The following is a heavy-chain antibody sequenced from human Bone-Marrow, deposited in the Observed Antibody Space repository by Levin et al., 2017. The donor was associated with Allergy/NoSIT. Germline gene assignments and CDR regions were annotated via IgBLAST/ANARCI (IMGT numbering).Heavy chain of an antibody. D-gene: IGHD3-3*01. J-gene: IGHJ4*02. CDR3: AKARAYYDFWSGYQGFDY. CDR2: ISYDGSNK. Sequence: PSETLSLTCAASGFTFSSYGMHWVRQAPGKGLEWVALISYDGSNKYYADSVKGRFTISRDNSKNTLYLQMNSLRAEDTAVYYCAKARAYYDFWSGYQGFDYWGQGTLVTVSS. V-gene: IGHV3-30*18. CDR1: GFTFSSYG.